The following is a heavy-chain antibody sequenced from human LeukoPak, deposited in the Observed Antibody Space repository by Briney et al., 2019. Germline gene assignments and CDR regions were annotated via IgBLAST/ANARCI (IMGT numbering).Heavy chain of an antibody. D-gene: IGHD6-6*01. V-gene: IGHV4-61*02. J-gene: IGHJ6*03. CDR1: GGSVRRGNYY. CDR3: ARWSGSVTARNYYYYMDV. CDR2: IYTSGTT. Sequence: SETLSLTCTVSGGSVRRGNYYWTWIRQPAGSGLEWIGRIYTSGTTDYNPSLRTRVTISVDASRDQFSLNLSSVTAADTAVYYCARWSGSVTARNYYYYMDVWGKGTTVTVSS.